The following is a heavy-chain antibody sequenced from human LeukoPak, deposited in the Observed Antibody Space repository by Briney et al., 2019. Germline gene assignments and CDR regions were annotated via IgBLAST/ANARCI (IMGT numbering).Heavy chain of an antibody. Sequence: ASVKVSCKASGYTFTSYGISWVRQAPGQGLEWMGWISAYSGNTNYAQKLQGRVTMTTDTSTSTAYMELRSLRSDDTAVYYCARKSFTLRPIRGDDAFDFWGQGTMVTVSS. D-gene: IGHD3-22*01. CDR2: ISAYSGNT. CDR3: ARKSFTLRPIRGDDAFDF. CDR1: GYTFTSYG. J-gene: IGHJ3*01. V-gene: IGHV1-18*01.